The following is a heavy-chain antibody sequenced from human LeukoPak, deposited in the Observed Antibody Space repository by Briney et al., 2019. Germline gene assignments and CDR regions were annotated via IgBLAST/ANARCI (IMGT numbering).Heavy chain of an antibody. V-gene: IGHV3-11*04. CDR3: ARDLRIVSGSYLDY. CDR1: GFIFSDYY. CDR2: ISSSDSIL. J-gene: IGHJ4*02. D-gene: IGHD1-26*01. Sequence: GGSLRLSCAASGFIFSDYYMTWIRQAPGKGLEWVSYISSSDSILYYADSVKGRFTISGDNAKNSLYLQMNSLRAEDTAIYYCARDLRIVSGSYLDYWGQGTLVTVSS.